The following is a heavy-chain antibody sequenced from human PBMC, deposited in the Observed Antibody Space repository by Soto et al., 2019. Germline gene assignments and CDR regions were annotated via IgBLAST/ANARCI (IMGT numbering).Heavy chain of an antibody. V-gene: IGHV4-59*01. J-gene: IGHJ6*03. CDR1: GGSISSYY. CDR3: ARDGARGSGSYYYYYMDV. CDR2: IYYSGST. Sequence: SETLSLTCTVSGGSISSYYCSWIRQPPGKGLEWIGYIYYSGSTNYNPSLKSRVTISVDTSKNQFSLKLSSVTAADTAVYYCARDGARGSGSYYYYYMDVWGKGTTVTVSS. D-gene: IGHD3-10*01.